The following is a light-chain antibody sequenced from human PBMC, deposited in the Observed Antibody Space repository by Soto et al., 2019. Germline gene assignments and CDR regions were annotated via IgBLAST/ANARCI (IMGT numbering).Light chain of an antibody. CDR1: SSDVGGYDY. CDR2: EVS. J-gene: IGLJ1*01. CDR3: SSYSSSTAYL. Sequence: QSVLTQPASVSGSPGQSITISCTGTSSDVGGYDYVSWYQLHPGKAPKLMVFEVSNRPSGVSYRFSGSKSGNTASLTISGLQAEDGADYFCSSYSSSTAYLFGTGTKLTVL. V-gene: IGLV2-14*01.